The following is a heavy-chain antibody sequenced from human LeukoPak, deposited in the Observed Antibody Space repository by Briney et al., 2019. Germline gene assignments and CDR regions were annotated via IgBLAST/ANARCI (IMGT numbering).Heavy chain of an antibody. CDR2: IYHSGST. CDR3: ARLGPGQLDYFDY. D-gene: IGHD2-2*01. J-gene: IGHJ4*02. CDR1: GDSINSNY. Sequence: SETLSLTCSVSGDSINSNYWSWMRQPPGKGLEWIGSIYHSGSTYYNPSLKSRVTISVDTSKNQFSLKLSSVTAADTAVYYCARLGPGQLDYFDYWGQGTLVTVSS. V-gene: IGHV4-38-2*02.